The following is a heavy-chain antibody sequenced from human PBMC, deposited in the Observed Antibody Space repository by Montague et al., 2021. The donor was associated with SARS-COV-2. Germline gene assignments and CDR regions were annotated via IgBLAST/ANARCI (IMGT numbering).Heavy chain of an antibody. Sequence: SETLSLTCTVSGASISRSSYYWGWIRQPPGKGLEWIGNIYYSGNXHYNPSLKSRVTISVDTSKNQFSLTLSSVTAADTAIYYCARQGNSGNLVDYWGQGTLVTVSS. CDR3: ARQGNSGNLVDY. CDR2: IYYSGNX. D-gene: IGHD3-10*01. V-gene: IGHV4-39*01. J-gene: IGHJ4*02. CDR1: GASISRSSYY.